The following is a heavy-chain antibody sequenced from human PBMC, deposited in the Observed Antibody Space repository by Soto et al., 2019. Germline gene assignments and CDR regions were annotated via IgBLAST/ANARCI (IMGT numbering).Heavy chain of an antibody. J-gene: IGHJ5*02. CDR3: ARVIWSGHLTSDL. CDR2: ISSSRSTI. CDR1: GFTFSSNS. D-gene: IGHD3-3*01. V-gene: IGHV3-48*02. Sequence: EVQVVESGGGLVQPGGSLRLSCAASGFTFSSNSMNWVRQAPGKGLAWISYISSSRSTIYADSVKGRFTISRDNAKNSLYLQMNSLRDEDTAVYYCARVIWSGHLTSDLWGQGTLVTVSS.